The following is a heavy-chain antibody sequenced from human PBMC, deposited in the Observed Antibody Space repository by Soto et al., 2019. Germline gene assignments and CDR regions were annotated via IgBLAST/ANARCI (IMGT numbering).Heavy chain of an antibody. V-gene: IGHV5-51*01. CDR2: IYPGDYDT. CDR1: GYSFTSYW. D-gene: IGHD2-2*01. Sequence: HGEALKISCKGCGYSFTSYWSVWVRQMPGKGLEWMGIIYPGDYDTRYSPSFQGQVTISADKSISTAYLQWSSLKASDTVMYYCARQAVVASAQWAQGTLVTVSS. CDR3: ARQAVVASAQ. J-gene: IGHJ4*02.